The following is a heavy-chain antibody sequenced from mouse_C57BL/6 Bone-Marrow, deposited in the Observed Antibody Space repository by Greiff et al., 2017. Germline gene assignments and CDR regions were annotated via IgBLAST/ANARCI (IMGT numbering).Heavy chain of an antibody. D-gene: IGHD1-1*01. CDR2: INPNYGTT. Sequence: VQLQQSGPELVKPGASVKISCKASGYSFTNYNMNWVKQSNGKSLEWIGVINPNYGTTSYNQKFKGKATLTVDQSSSTANMQLNSLTSEDSAVYYSARCYSYRWFDYWGKETLVTVSA. V-gene: IGHV1-39*01. CDR1: GYSFTNYN. J-gene: IGHJ3*01. CDR3: ARCYSYRWFDY.